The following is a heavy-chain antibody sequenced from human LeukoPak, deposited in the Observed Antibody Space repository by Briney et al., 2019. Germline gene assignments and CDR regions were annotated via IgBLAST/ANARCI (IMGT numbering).Heavy chain of an antibody. CDR1: GYTFTSYA. J-gene: IGHJ4*02. CDR2: IIPIFGTA. V-gene: IGHV1-69*13. Sequence: SVKVSCKASGYTFTSYAISWVRQAPGQGLEWMGGIIPIFGTANYAQKFQGRVTITADESTSTAYMELSSLRSEDTAVYYCAIDPPSPLLLWFGELLAPPVYWGQGTLVTVSS. D-gene: IGHD3-10*01. CDR3: AIDPPSPLLLWFGELLAPPVY.